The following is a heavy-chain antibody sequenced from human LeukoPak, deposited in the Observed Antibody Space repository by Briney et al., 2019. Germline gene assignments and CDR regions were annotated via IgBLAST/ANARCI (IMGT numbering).Heavy chain of an antibody. J-gene: IGHJ3*02. Sequence: AASVKVSCKASGGTFSSYAMSWVRQAPGQGLEWMGGIIPIFGTANYAQKFQGRVTITADESTSTAYMELSSLRSEDTAVYYCARSSGSYPMAAFDIWGQGTMVTVSS. V-gene: IGHV1-69*13. CDR2: IIPIFGTA. D-gene: IGHD1-26*01. CDR3: ARSSGSYPMAAFDI. CDR1: GGTFSSYA.